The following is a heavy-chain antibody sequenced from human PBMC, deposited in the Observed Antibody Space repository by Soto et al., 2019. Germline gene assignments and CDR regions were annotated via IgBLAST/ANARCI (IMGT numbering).Heavy chain of an antibody. D-gene: IGHD3-9*01. V-gene: IGHV1-46*01. CDR3: ARDPSQTYYDILTGKFYFDY. Sequence: GASVKVSCKASGYTFTNFYMHWLRQAPGQGLKWMGIINPSGGTTSHAQKFQGRVIMTRDTSTSTVYMELSSLRSEDTAVYYCARDPSQTYYDILTGKFYFDYWGQGTLVTVSS. J-gene: IGHJ4*01. CDR1: GYTFTNFY. CDR2: INPSGGTT.